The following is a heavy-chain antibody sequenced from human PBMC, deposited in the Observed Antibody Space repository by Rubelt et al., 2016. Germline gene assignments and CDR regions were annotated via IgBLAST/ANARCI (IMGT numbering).Heavy chain of an antibody. J-gene: IGHJ4*02. D-gene: IGHD2-15*01. V-gene: IGHV5-51*01. CDR2: IYPGDSDT. CDR3: ARQRYCSGGSCYPDY. CDR1: GYSFTTYW. Sequence: FCNGSGYSFTTYWIGWVRQMPGKGLEWMGIIYPGDSDTRYIPSFQGQVTILADKSINSAYLQWSSLKASDTAIYYCARQRYCSGGSCYPDYWGQGTLVTVSS.